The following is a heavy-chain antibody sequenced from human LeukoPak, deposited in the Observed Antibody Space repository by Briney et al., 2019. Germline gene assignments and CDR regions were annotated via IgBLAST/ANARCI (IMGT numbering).Heavy chain of an antibody. J-gene: IGHJ6*03. CDR1: GYTFTGYY. Sequence: ASVKVSCKASGYTFTGYYMHWVRQAPGQGLEWMGWINPNSGGTKYAQKFQGRVTMTRDTSISTAYMELSRLRSDDTAVYYCARGHRDAYYMDVWGKGTTVTVSS. CDR3: ARGHRDAYYMDV. CDR2: INPNSGGT. V-gene: IGHV1-2*02.